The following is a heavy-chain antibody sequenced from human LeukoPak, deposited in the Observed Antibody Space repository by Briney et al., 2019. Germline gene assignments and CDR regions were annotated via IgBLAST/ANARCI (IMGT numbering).Heavy chain of an antibody. CDR1: GYTFTSYD. D-gene: IGHD3-22*01. CDR2: MNPNSGNT. J-gene: IGHJ3*02. V-gene: IGHV1-8*01. Sequence: GASVKVSCKASGYTFTSYDINWVRQATGQGLEWMGWMNPNSGNTGYAQKFQGRVTITRNTSISTAYMELSSLRSEDTAVYYCARGLRYYDSSGYYSEADAFDIWGQGTMVTVSS. CDR3: ARGLRYYDSSGYYSEADAFDI.